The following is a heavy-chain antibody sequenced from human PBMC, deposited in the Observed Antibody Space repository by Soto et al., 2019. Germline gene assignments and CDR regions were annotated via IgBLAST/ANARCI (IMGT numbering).Heavy chain of an antibody. D-gene: IGHD6-13*01. Sequence: SVKVSCKASGGTFSSYAISWVRQAPGQGLEWMGGIIPISGTVNYAQKFQGRVTITADESASTAYMELSSLRSEDTAVYYCARWSSSWYGLDYWGQGTLVTVSS. CDR2: IIPISGTV. CDR1: GGTFSSYA. CDR3: ARWSSSWYGLDY. V-gene: IGHV1-69*13. J-gene: IGHJ4*02.